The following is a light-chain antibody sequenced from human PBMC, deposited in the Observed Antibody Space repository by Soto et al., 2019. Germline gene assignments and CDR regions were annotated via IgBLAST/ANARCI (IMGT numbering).Light chain of an antibody. CDR2: SPS. CDR1: QNIYTW. V-gene: IGKV1-5*03. J-gene: IGKJ3*01. CDR3: QQLSTYQTFT. Sequence: DIPMTQSPSTLSAYVGDRVTITCRASQNIYTWLAWFQQKPWKAPKLLIYSPSTLENGVPSRFSGSGAGTEFTLTISSLQPDDFATYNCQQLSTYQTFTFGPGTKVDIK.